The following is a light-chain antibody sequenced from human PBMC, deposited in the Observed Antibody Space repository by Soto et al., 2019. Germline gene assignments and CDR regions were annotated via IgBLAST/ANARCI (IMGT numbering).Light chain of an antibody. J-gene: IGKJ1*01. V-gene: IGKV1-39*01. CDR3: QQYMSYS. CDR1: QSISNY. CDR2: SAS. Sequence: IQMTHSPSSLSASVGYRVTITCLSSQSISNYLHWYQQKIGKGPKVLIYSASSIQSGVPSRFNGSGSGTDFTLTISNLQPEDSATYYCQQYMSYSFGQGIKVDIK.